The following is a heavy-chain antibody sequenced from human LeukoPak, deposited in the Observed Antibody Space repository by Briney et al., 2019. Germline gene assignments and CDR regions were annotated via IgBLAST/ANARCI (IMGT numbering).Heavy chain of an antibody. D-gene: IGHD2-21*01. CDR2: ISAYNGNT. J-gene: IGHJ6*02. V-gene: IGHV1-18*01. CDR3: ARDLCGGDCYGMDV. CDR1: GYTFTSYG. Sequence: ASVKVSCKASGYTFTSYGISWVRQAPGQGLEWMGWISAYNGNTNYAQKLQGRVTMTTDTSTSTAYMELRSLRSDDTAAYYCARDLCGGDCYGMDVWGQGTTVTVSS.